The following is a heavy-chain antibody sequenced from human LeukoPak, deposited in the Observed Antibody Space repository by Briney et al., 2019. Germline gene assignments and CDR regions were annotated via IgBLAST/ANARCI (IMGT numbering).Heavy chain of an antibody. CDR1: GYTFTSYA. V-gene: IGHV1-2*02. Sequence: ASVKVSCKASGYTFTSYAINWVRQAPGQELEWMGWINPNSGGTNYAQKFQGRVTMTRDTSITTAYMELSRLRSDDTAVYYCASGGNYYYYYMDVWGKGTTVIVSS. CDR3: ASGGNYYYYYMDV. J-gene: IGHJ6*03. D-gene: IGHD3-16*01. CDR2: INPNSGGT.